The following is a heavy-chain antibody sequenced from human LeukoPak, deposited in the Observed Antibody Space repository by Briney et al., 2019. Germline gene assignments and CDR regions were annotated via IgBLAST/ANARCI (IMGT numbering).Heavy chain of an antibody. CDR1: GGSFSGYY. V-gene: IGHV4-34*01. J-gene: IGHJ4*02. Sequence: SETLSLTRAVYGGSFSGYYWSWIRQPPGKGLEWIAEIDHSGRTNFNRSLKSRVTISVDTSKNHFSLKLSSVTAADTAVYYCARKGLTKPLSVAVDFDSWAQGTLVTVSS. CDR2: IDHSGRT. D-gene: IGHD6-19*01. CDR3: ARKGLTKPLSVAVDFDS.